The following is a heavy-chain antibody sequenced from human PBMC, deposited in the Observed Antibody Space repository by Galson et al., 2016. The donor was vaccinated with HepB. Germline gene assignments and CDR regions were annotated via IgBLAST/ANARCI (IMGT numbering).Heavy chain of an antibody. J-gene: IGHJ3*02. V-gene: IGHV3-30*03. CDR2: MSYDGSDA. Sequence: SLRLSCAASGFTFSGYGMHWVRQAPGMGLEWVAVMSYDGSDAHYADSVKGRFTISRDNSKNTLYLQMDSLRAEDTAVYYCARNYGNLVTGAFDIWGQGTMVTVSS. CDR3: ARNYGNLVTGAFDI. D-gene: IGHD4-11*01. CDR1: GFTFSGYG.